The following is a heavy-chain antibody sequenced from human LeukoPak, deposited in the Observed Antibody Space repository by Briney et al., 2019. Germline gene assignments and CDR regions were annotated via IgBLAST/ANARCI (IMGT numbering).Heavy chain of an antibody. CDR1: GGSISSTNW. D-gene: IGHD3-10*01. J-gene: IGHJ4*02. CDR3: ARDIPGRYGSSSD. Sequence: SETLSLTCAVSGGSISSTNWWSWVRQPPGKGLDWIGEIYHSGSTNYNPSLKSRVTISVDKSKNQFSLELSSVTAADTAVYYCARDIPGRYGSSSDWGQGTLVTVSS. CDR2: IYHSGST. V-gene: IGHV4-4*02.